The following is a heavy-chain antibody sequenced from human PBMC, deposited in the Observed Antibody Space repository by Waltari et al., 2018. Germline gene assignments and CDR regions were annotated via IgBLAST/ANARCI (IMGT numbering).Heavy chain of an antibody. V-gene: IGHV3-7*03. CDR2: IKQDGSEK. Sequence: EVRLVASGGGLVQTEGTLSVSCAASGLTFSSYWMSWVRQAPGKGLEWVAHIKQDGSEKYYVDSVKGRFTISRDNAKNSLYLQMNSLRAEDTAVYYCARAIFMGAWGQGTMVTVSS. D-gene: IGHD3-3*01. CDR3: ARAIFMGA. CDR1: GLTFSSYW. J-gene: IGHJ3*01.